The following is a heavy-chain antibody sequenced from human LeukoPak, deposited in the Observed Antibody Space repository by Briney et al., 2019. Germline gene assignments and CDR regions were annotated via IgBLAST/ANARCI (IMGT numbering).Heavy chain of an antibody. D-gene: IGHD6-19*01. CDR1: GGSFSGYY. CDR2: INHSGST. V-gene: IGHV4-34*01. Sequence: XETLSLTCAVYGGSFSGYYWSWIRQPPGKGLEWIGEINHSGSTNYNPSLKSRVTISVDTSKNQFSLKLSSVTAADTAVYYCACRTAVAAPALVYWGQGTLVTVSS. CDR3: ACRTAVAAPALVY. J-gene: IGHJ4*02.